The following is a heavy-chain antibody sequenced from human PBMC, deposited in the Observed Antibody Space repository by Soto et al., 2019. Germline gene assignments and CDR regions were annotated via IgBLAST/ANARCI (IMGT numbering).Heavy chain of an antibody. Sequence: SETLSLTCTVSGCSISSSSYYWGWIRQPPGKGLEWIGSMYYSGSTYYNPSLKSRVTISVDTSKNQFSLKLNSVTAADTAVYYCATFSGSYYKGDDYWGQGTLVTVS. D-gene: IGHD1-26*01. CDR3: ATFSGSYYKGDDY. CDR1: GCSISSSSYY. CDR2: MYYSGST. V-gene: IGHV4-39*01. J-gene: IGHJ4*02.